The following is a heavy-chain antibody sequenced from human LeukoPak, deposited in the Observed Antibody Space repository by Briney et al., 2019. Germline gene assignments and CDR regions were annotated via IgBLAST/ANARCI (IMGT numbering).Heavy chain of an antibody. V-gene: IGHV3-53*01. D-gene: IGHD1-1*01. CDR3: AKANWVSNADAVW. J-gene: IGHJ4*02. Sequence: GGETFYADSVRGRFTLSRDSSRNTVYLQLNNLRVEDTAMYYCAKANWVSNADAVWWGQGTLVTVSS. CDR2: GGET.